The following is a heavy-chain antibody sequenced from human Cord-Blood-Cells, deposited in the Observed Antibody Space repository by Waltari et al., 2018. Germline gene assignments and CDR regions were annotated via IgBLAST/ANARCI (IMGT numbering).Heavy chain of an antibody. V-gene: IGHV4-34*01. J-gene: IGHJ4*02. D-gene: IGHD3-10*01. CDR1: GGSFSGSY. CDR3: ARSHYYGSGSYY. Sequence: QVQLQQWGAGLLKPSETLSLTCAVYGGSFSGSYWSWIRQPPGKGLEWIREIHHSGSTNYNPSLKSRVSISVDTSKNQFSLKLSSVTAADTAVYYCARSHYYGSGSYYWGQGTLVTVSS. CDR2: IHHSGST.